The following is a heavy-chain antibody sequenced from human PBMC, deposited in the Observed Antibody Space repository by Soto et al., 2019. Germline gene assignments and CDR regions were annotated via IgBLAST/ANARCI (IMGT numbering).Heavy chain of an antibody. CDR2: VSYDGSFK. D-gene: IGHD2-2*01. V-gene: IGHV3-30*18. CDR1: GFTFSKFG. CDR3: AKDSDQLLFDYYSYGMDV. Sequence: QVQLVESGGGVVQPGGSLRLSCEASGFTFSKFGIHWVRQAPGKGLEWVAVVSYDGSFKYYADSVKGRFTISRDNSKNTLYLQMNSLRPEDTALYYCAKDSDQLLFDYYSYGMDVWGQGTTVTVSS. J-gene: IGHJ6*02.